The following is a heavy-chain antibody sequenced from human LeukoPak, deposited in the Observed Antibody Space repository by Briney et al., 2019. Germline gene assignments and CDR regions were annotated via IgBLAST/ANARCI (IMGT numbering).Heavy chain of an antibody. CDR3: ARVDFGAGNAFDI. CDR2: IYYSGST. CDR1: GGSISSYY. V-gene: IGHV4-59*01. J-gene: IGHJ3*02. Sequence: SETLSLTCTVSGGSISSYYWSWIRQPPGKGLEWIGYIYYSGSTNYNPSLKSRVTISVGTSKDQFSLKLSSVTAADTAVYYCARVDFGAGNAFDIWGQGTMVTVSS. D-gene: IGHD3-3*01.